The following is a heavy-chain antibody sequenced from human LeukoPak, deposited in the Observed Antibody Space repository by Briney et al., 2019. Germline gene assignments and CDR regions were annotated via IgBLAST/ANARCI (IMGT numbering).Heavy chain of an antibody. J-gene: IGHJ3*02. CDR1: GFTFDDYA. CDR3: ARAPGAFDI. Sequence: GESLRLSCAASGFTFDDYAMHWVRQAPGKGLEWVSSISSSSGYIYYADSVKGRFTISRDNANSLYLQMNSLRAEDTAVYYCARAPGAFDIWDQGTMVTVSS. V-gene: IGHV3-21*01. CDR2: ISSSSGYI.